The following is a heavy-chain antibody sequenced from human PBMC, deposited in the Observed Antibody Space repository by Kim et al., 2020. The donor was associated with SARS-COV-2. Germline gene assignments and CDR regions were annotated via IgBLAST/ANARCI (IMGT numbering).Heavy chain of an antibody. CDR2: INSDGSST. Sequence: GGSLRLSCAASGFTFSSYWLHWVRQAPGKGLVWVSRINSDGSSTSYADSVKGRFTISRDNAKNTLYLQMNSLRAEDTAVYYCAREGLRGSYQYYFDYWGQGTLVIVSS. D-gene: IGHD1-26*01. V-gene: IGHV3-74*01. J-gene: IGHJ4*02. CDR1: GFTFSSYW. CDR3: AREGLRGSYQYYFDY.